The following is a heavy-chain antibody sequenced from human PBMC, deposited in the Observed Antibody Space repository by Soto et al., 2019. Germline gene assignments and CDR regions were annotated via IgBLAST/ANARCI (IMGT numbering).Heavy chain of an antibody. CDR2: IYYSGST. CDR3: ARQVRYCSSTTCYARWFDS. D-gene: IGHD2-2*01. CDR1: GGSISSGGYY. J-gene: IGHJ5*01. Sequence: SETLSLTCTVSGGSISSGGYYWSWIRQHPGKGLEWIGYIYYSGSTYYNPSLKSRVTVSVDTSKNQVSLKLSSVTAADTAVYYCARQVRYCSSTTCYARWFDSWGQGTLVTVSS. V-gene: IGHV4-31*03.